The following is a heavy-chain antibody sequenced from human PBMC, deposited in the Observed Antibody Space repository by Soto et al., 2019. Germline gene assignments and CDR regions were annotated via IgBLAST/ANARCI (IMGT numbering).Heavy chain of an antibody. CDR3: ARSNWFDP. J-gene: IGHJ5*02. V-gene: IGHV4-34*01. Sequence: PLETLSLTCAVYGGSFSGYYWSWIRQPPGKALEWIGEINHSGTTHYNPSLKSRVTISVDTSKNQFSLKVSSVTAADTALYYCARSNWFDPWGQGTLVTVSS. CDR1: GGSFSGYY. CDR2: INHSGTT.